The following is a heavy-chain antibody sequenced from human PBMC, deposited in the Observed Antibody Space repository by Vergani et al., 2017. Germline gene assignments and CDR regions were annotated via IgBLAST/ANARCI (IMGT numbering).Heavy chain of an antibody. Sequence: EVQLLESGGDLVQPGGSLRLSCAASGFTFNHYAMNWVRQAPGKGLEWVSGISGSGGSTYYAGSVKCRFTISRDSSKNTLYLQKNSLNAGDTAVYYCAKANPRNSGYDYLVYCHAMDVWSQGTTVTVSS. CDR3: AKANPRNSGYDYLVYCHAMDV. V-gene: IGHV3-23*01. CDR2: ISGSGGST. D-gene: IGHD5-12*01. CDR1: GFTFNHYA. J-gene: IGHJ6*02.